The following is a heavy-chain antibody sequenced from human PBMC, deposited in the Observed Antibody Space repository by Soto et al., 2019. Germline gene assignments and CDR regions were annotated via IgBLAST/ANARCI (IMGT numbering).Heavy chain of an antibody. J-gene: IGHJ4*02. CDR3: ARGDYDFWRGRSFDY. D-gene: IGHD3-3*01. V-gene: IGHV5-51*01. Sequence: GESLKISCKGSGYSFTSYWIGWVRQMPGKGLEWMGIIYPGDSDTRYSPSFQGQVTISADKSISTAYLQWSSLKASDTAMYYCARGDYDFWRGRSFDYWDQGPLLTVST. CDR1: GYSFTSYW. CDR2: IYPGDSDT.